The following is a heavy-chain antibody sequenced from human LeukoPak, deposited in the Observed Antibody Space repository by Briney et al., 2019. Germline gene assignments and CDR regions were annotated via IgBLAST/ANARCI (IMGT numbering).Heavy chain of an antibody. CDR2: ISYSGGNA. CDR3: AKDIQLST. D-gene: IGHD3-16*02. CDR1: GFTFRDSA. J-gene: IGHJ3*01. V-gene: IGHV3-23*01. Sequence: GGSLRLSCAASGFTFRDSAMTWVRHVPGKGLEWVSFISYSGGNAYYADSVKGRFTISRDDYENTLSQQRNSLRDEETARYYCAKDIQLSTWGLGTMVTVSS.